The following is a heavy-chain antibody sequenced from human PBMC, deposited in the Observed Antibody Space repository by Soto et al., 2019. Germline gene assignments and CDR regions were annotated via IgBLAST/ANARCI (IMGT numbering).Heavy chain of an antibody. D-gene: IGHD3-10*02. CDR2: VISASGSV. Sequence: QVQVVQSGAEVKKPGSSVKISCKASGRIFSSFPTSWVRQVPGQGLEWMGGVISASGSVTYAPKFQGRVTMTAVNSAGIGYMELTSLTSEDTAIYYCARVGSRDASNYVLDQWCPGTMVTVSS. V-gene: IGHV1-69*06. J-gene: IGHJ1*01. CDR1: GRIFSSFP. CDR3: ARVGSRDASNYVLDQ.